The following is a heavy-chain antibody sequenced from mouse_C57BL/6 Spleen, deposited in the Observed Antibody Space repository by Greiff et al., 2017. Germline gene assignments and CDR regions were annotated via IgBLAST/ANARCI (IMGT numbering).Heavy chain of an antibody. J-gene: IGHJ1*03. CDR3: AREGGSSYGYFDV. V-gene: IGHV1-64*01. Sequence: QVQLQQPGAELVKPGASVKLSCKASGYTFTSYWMHWVKQRPGQGLEWIGMIHPNSGSTNYNEKFKSKATLTVDKSSITAYMQLSSLTSEDSAVYYCAREGGSSYGYFDVWGTGTTVTVSS. D-gene: IGHD1-1*01. CDR1: GYTFTSYW. CDR2: IHPNSGST.